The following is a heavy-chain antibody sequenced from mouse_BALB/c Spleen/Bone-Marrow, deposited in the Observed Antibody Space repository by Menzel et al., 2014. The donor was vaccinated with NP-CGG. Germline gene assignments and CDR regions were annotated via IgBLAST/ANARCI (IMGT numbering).Heavy chain of an antibody. CDR1: GYTFTSYW. Sequence: VHLVESGAELVKPGASVKLSCKASGYTFTSYWMHWVKQRPGQGLEWIGEINPSNGRTNYNEKFKGKATLTADKSSSTAYMQLSSLTSEDSAVYFCAREGDPGAWFAYWGQGTLVTVSA. V-gene: IGHV1S81*02. CDR2: INPSNGRT. CDR3: AREGDPGAWFAY. D-gene: IGHD3-3*01. J-gene: IGHJ3*01.